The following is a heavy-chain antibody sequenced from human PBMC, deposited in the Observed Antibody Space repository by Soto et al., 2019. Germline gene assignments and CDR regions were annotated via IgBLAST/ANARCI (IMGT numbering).Heavy chain of an antibody. CDR3: ARRRSCWSFDY. CDR2: ISGSGGST. Sequence: EVQLLESGGGLVQPGGSLRLSCAASGFTFSSYAMSWVRQAPGKGLEWVSAISGSGGSTYYADSVKGRFTISRDNSTIPLYLQMNRLSSAATAFYSFARRRSCWSFDYWGQGPLVTVSS. CDR1: GFTFSSYA. J-gene: IGHJ4*02. D-gene: IGHD6-19*01. V-gene: IGHV3-23*01.